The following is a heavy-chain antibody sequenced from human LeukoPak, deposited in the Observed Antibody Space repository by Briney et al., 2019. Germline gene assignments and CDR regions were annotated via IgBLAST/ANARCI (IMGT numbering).Heavy chain of an antibody. CDR3: ARALYDSSGYYPTYYFDY. D-gene: IGHD3-22*01. CDR1: GGTFSSYA. V-gene: IGHV1-69*13. CDR2: IIPIFGTA. Sequence: ASVKVSCKASGGTFSSYAISWVRQAPGQGLEWMGGIIPIFGTANYAQKFQGRVTITADESTSTAYMELSSLRSEDTAVYYCARALYDSSGYYPTYYFDYWGQGTLVTVSS. J-gene: IGHJ4*02.